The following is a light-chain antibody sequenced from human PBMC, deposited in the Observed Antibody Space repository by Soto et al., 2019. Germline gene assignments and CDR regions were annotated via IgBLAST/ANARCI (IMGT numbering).Light chain of an antibody. CDR1: SSNIGNNA. J-gene: IGLJ3*02. Sequence: QSALTQPPSVSEAPRQRVTISCSGSSSNIGNNAVSWYQQLPGKAPKLLIYYDDLLPSGVSDRFSGSKSGTSASLAISGLQSDDEADYHCAAWDDSLNGWVFGGGTKLTVL. CDR2: YDD. CDR3: AAWDDSLNGWV. V-gene: IGLV1-36*01.